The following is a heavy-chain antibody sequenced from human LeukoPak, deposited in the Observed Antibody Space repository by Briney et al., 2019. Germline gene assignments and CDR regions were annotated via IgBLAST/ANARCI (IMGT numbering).Heavy chain of an antibody. D-gene: IGHD4-11*01. V-gene: IGHV3-48*01. J-gene: IGHJ4*02. Sequence: GGSLRLPCVASGFTFWSHGMIWVRQAPGKGLEWLSYISPRSETKNYADSVKDRFTISRDDGENSVSLHMNSLRLEDTAVYYCARVRGPTVNTMYYDLWGQGTLVTVSS. CDR3: ARVRGPTVNTMYYDL. CDR1: GFTFWSHG. CDR2: ISPRSETK.